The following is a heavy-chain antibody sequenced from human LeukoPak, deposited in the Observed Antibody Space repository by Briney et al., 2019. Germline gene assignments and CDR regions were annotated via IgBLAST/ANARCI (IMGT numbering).Heavy chain of an antibody. J-gene: IGHJ3*02. CDR1: GYTFTGYY. CDR2: INPNSGGT. V-gene: IGHV1-2*02. CDR3: ARKWQYDAFDI. D-gene: IGHD5-12*01. Sequence: VASVKVSCKASGYTFTGYYMHWVRQAPGQGLEWMGWINPNSGGTNYAQKFQGRVTMTRDTSISTAYMELSRLRSDDTAVYYRARKWQYDAFDIWGQGTMVTVSS.